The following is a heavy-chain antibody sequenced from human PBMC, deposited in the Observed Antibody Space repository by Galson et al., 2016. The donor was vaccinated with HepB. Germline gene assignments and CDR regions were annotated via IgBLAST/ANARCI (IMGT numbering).Heavy chain of an antibody. Sequence: ETLSLTCAVSGVSISSSDWWSWVRQPPGQGLEWIGQIFHSGRVNYTPSPASRVTISIDTSNNHFSLRLTSVTAADTALYYCARQYWGGPSDYWGQGTLVTVSS. V-gene: IGHV4-4*02. CDR3: ARQYWGGPSDY. J-gene: IGHJ4*02. CDR2: IFHSGRV. D-gene: IGHD2/OR15-2a*01. CDR1: GVSISSSDW.